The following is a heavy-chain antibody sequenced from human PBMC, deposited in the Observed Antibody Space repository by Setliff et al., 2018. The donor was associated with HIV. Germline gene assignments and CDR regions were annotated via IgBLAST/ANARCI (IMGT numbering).Heavy chain of an antibody. Sequence: SETLSLTCTVSGGSVSSRGYYWGWIRQPPGKGLEWIGYIYYSGSTYYNPSLKSRVTISVDTSKNLFSLRLSSVTAADTAVYYRARQGAVTGHSFDYWGQGALVTVSS. V-gene: IGHV4-39*01. J-gene: IGHJ4*02. CDR1: GGSVSSRGYY. D-gene: IGHD6-19*01. CDR3: ARQGAVTGHSFDY. CDR2: IYYSGST.